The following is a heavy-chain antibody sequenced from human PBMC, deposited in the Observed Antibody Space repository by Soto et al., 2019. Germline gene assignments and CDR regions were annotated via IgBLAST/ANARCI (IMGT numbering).Heavy chain of an antibody. CDR1: GFTFSSYA. J-gene: IGHJ4*02. V-gene: IGHV3-30-3*01. Sequence: GGSLRLSCAASGFTFSSYAMHWVRQAPGKGLEWVAVISYDGSNKYYADSVKGRFTISRDNSKNTLYLQMNSLRAEDTAVYYCARDGYGDYGFGDYWGQGTLVTVSS. CDR2: ISYDGSNK. D-gene: IGHD4-17*01. CDR3: ARDGYGDYGFGDY.